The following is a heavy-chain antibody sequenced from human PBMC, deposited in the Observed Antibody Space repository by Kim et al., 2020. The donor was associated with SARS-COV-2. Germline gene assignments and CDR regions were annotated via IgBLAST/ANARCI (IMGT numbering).Heavy chain of an antibody. D-gene: IGHD2-2*01. Sequence: VQGRFTISRANSKNTLYLQMNSLRAEDTAVYYCAKLSHIVVVPAATCFDYWGQGTLVTVSS. V-gene: IGHV3-23*01. J-gene: IGHJ4*02. CDR3: AKLSHIVVVPAATCFDY.